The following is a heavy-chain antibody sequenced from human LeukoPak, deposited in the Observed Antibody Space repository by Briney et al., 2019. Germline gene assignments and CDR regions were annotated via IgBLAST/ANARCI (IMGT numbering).Heavy chain of an antibody. CDR2: FSGSGGST. CDR3: ATDKMGGSGSSDY. D-gene: IGHD3-10*01. CDR1: GFTFSSYA. J-gene: IGHJ4*02. Sequence: GGSLRLSCAASGFTFSSYAMSWVRQAPGKGLECISGFSGSGGSTYYADSVKGRFTISRDNAKNSLYLQMDSLRAEDTAVYYCATDKMGGSGSSDYWGQGTLVTVSS. V-gene: IGHV3-23*01.